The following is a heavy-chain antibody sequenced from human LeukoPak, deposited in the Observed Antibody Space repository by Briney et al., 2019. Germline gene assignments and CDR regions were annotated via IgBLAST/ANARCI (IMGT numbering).Heavy chain of an antibody. CDR1: GFTFSSYA. CDR2: ISGSGGST. Sequence: GGSLRLSCAASGFTFSSYAMSWVRQAPGKGLEWVSAISGSGGSTYYADSVKGRFTISRDNSKNTLYLQMNSLRAEDTAVYYCAKWNYGDYIGYYDYWGQGTLVTVSS. V-gene: IGHV3-23*01. D-gene: IGHD4-17*01. CDR3: AKWNYGDYIGYYDY. J-gene: IGHJ4*02.